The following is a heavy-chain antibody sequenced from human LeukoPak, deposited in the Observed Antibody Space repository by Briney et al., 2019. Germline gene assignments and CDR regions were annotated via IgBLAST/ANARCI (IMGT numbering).Heavy chain of an antibody. CDR3: ARRERFGDYVFDY. CDR1: GGSFSGYY. J-gene: IGHJ4*02. CDR2: INHSGST. D-gene: IGHD4-17*01. V-gene: IGHV4-34*01. Sequence: SETLSLTCAVYGGSFSGYYWSWIRQPPGKGLEWIGEINHSGSTNYNPSLKSRVTISVDTSKNQFSLKLSSVTAADTAVYYCARRERFGDYVFDYWGQGTLVTVSS.